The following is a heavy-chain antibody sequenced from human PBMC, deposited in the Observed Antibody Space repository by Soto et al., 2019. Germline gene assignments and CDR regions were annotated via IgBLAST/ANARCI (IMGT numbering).Heavy chain of an antibody. V-gene: IGHV3-49*04. CDR3: ARIRHDYGGNRLDY. Sequence: HPGGSLRLSCKGSGFIFGDYAMNWVRQVPGKGLEWVGSIRAKAYGGTPEYAASVKGRFSISRDDSKSIAYLQMDSLKTEDTAVYFCARIRHDYGGNRLDYWGQGARVTVSS. CDR1: GFIFGDYA. J-gene: IGHJ4*02. D-gene: IGHD4-17*01. CDR2: IRAKAYGGTP.